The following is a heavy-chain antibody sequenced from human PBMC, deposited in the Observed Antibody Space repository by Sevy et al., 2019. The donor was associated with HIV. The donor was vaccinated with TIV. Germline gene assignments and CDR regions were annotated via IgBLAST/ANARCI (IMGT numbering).Heavy chain of an antibody. D-gene: IGHD3-3*01. CDR1: GFSFSNSA. CDR2: ISSDGVST. CDR3: VKDPDYNFWRGDYGMDV. J-gene: IGHJ6*02. V-gene: IGHV3-64D*06. Sequence: GGSLRLSCSGSGFSFSNSAMNWVRQTPGKGLKYVSAISSDGVSTYYTDSMRGRFTISRDNSKNTLYLQMSSLRVEDTAVYYCVKDPDYNFWRGDYGMDVWGQGTTVTSP.